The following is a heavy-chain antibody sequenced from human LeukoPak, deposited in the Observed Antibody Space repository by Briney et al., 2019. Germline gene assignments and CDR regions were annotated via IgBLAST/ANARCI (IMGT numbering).Heavy chain of an antibody. D-gene: IGHD3-16*01. J-gene: IGHJ4*02. Sequence: SGGSLRLSCAASGFTFSSYWMHWVRQAPGKGLVWVSRINSVGSSTSYADSVKGRFTISRDNAKNTLYLQMNSLRAEDTAVYYCAKDRNYDYIWGHSPPARSGFDSWGQGTLVTVSS. CDR3: AKDRNYDYIWGHSPPARSGFDS. CDR1: GFTFSSYW. V-gene: IGHV3-74*01. CDR2: INSVGSST.